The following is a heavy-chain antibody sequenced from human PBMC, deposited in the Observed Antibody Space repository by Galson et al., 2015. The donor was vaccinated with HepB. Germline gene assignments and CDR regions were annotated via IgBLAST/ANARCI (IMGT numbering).Heavy chain of an antibody. CDR1: GYTFTNYY. CDR2: INPTGGGT. Sequence: SVKVSCKASGYTFTNYYMHWVRQAPGQGLEWMGIINPTGGGTNYAQKFQGRVTMTRDTSTSTVYMELSSRRSEDMAVYYCARVISGNDYWGQGTLVTVSS. J-gene: IGHJ4*02. CDR3: ARVISGNDY. V-gene: IGHV1-46*01. D-gene: IGHD6-19*01.